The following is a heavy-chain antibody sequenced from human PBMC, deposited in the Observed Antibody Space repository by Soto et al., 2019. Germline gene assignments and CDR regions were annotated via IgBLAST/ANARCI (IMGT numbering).Heavy chain of an antibody. CDR3: ARGPRGYSYGYVAYFDY. D-gene: IGHD5-18*01. J-gene: IGHJ4*02. V-gene: IGHV4-59*01. Sequence: PSETLSLSCAVSGGSFSPNYWSWIRQSPGKGLEWIGYIYYSGSTNYNPSLKSRVTISVDTSKNQFSLKLSSVTAADTAVYYCARGPRGYSYGYVAYFDYWGQGTLVTVSS. CDR2: IYYSGST. CDR1: GGSFSPNY.